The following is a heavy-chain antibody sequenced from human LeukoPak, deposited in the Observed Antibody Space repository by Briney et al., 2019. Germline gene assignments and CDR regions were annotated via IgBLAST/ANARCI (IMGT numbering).Heavy chain of an antibody. D-gene: IGHD2/OR15-2a*01. CDR3: ARERGRVVIDYFDY. V-gene: IGHV1-46*01. CDR1: GYTFTSYY. CDR2: INPSGGTT. J-gene: IGHJ4*02. Sequence: ASVKVSCKASGYTFTSYYMHWVRQAPGQGLEWMGIINPSGGTTSYVQKFQGRVTMTTDTSTSTAYMELRSLRSDDTAVYYCARERGRVVIDYFDYWGQGTLVTVSS.